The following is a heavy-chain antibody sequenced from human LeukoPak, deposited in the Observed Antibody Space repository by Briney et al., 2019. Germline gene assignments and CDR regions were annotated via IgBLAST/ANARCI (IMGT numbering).Heavy chain of an antibody. CDR2: INPNSGGT. CDR1: GYTFTHYY. J-gene: IGHJ5*02. D-gene: IGHD6-19*01. Sequence: ASVKVSCKASGYTFTHYYMHWVRQAPGQGLEWMGWINPNSGGTNYARNFQGRVTMTRDTSISTAYTGLSSLRSDDTAVYYCARNVRSSSGSWEENWFDPWGQGTLVTVSS. CDR3: ARNVRSSSGSWEENWFDP. V-gene: IGHV1-2*02.